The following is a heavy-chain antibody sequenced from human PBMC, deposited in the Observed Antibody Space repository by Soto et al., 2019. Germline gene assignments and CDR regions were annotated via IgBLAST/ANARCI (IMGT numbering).Heavy chain of an antibody. CDR3: AKARGSSTPAPGTY. CDR1: GFTVSTYA. V-gene: IGHV3-23*01. J-gene: IGHJ4*02. D-gene: IGHD2-2*01. Sequence: GGSLRLSCAASGFTVSTYAMSWVLQAPGKGLEWVSTISGSGGSTYYADSVKGRFTISRDNSKNTLYLQMNTLRAEDTAVYYCAKARGSSTPAPGTYWGQGTLVTVSS. CDR2: ISGSGGST.